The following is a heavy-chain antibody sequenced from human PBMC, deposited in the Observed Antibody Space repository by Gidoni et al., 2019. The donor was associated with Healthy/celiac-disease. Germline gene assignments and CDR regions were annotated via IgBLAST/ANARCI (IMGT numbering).Heavy chain of an antibody. Sequence: QVQLQESGPGLVKPSETLSLTCTVSGYSISSGYYWGWIRQPPGKGLEWIGSIYHSGSTYYNPSLKSRVTISVDTSKNQFSLKLSSVTAADTAVYYCARVDYGDPNWFDPWGQGTLVTVSS. J-gene: IGHJ5*02. CDR1: GYSISSGYY. D-gene: IGHD4-17*01. V-gene: IGHV4-38-2*02. CDR3: ARVDYGDPNWFDP. CDR2: IYHSGST.